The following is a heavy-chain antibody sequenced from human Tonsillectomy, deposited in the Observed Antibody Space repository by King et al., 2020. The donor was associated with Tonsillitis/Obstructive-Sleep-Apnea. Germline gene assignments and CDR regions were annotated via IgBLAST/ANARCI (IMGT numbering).Heavy chain of an antibody. Sequence: VQLQQSGPGLVKPSQTLSLTCAISGDSVSNNTAAWNWNRQSPSRGLEWLGRTYYRSKWYNDCAVSVRSRITINPDTSKNQFSLRLNSVTPEDTAVYYCLRERYDTFDVWGQGTLVTVSS. J-gene: IGHJ3*01. CDR3: LRERYDTFDV. CDR1: GDSVSNNTAA. CDR2: TYYRSKWYN. V-gene: IGHV6-1*01. D-gene: IGHD3-9*01.